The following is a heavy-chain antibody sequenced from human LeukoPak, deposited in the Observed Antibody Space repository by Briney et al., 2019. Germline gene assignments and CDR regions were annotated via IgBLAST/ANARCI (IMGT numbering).Heavy chain of an antibody. J-gene: IGHJ4*02. CDR1: GFIFTDYW. Sequence: PGGSLRLSCAASGFIFTDYWMYWVRQAPGRGLAWVANIKEDGSEKNYVDSVKGRFTISRDNAKNSLYLQMNSLRAEDTAVYYCARSLTPHFDYWGQGTLVTVSS. D-gene: IGHD4-23*01. CDR2: IKEDGSEK. CDR3: ARSLTPHFDY. V-gene: IGHV3-7*01.